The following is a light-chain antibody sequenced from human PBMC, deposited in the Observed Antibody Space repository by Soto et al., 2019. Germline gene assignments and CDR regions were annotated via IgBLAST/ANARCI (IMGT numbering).Light chain of an antibody. J-gene: IGLJ1*01. CDR2: EVS. V-gene: IGLV2-23*02. CDR1: SSDVGSYNL. CDR3: CSYAGSSTLYV. Sequence: QSVLTQPASVSGSPGQSITISCTGTSSDVGSYNLVSWYQQHPGKAPKLMIYEVSKRPSGVSNRFSGSKSGNTASLTISGLQAEHEADYYCCSYAGSSTLYVFGTGTKLTVL.